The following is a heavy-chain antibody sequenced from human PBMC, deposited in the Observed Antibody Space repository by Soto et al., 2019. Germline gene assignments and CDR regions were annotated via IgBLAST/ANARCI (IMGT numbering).Heavy chain of an antibody. CDR1: GFTFSNFG. CDR3: AKMVVAVADNYYYYYGLHV. D-gene: IGHD6-19*01. V-gene: IGHV3-30*18. Sequence: QVQLVESGGGVVQPGRSLRLSCAASGFTFSNFGMHWVRQAPGKGLEWVAVISHDGRNEYYADSVQGRFTVSRDNSKNTLYLQMNSLRPGDTAVYYCAKMVVAVADNYYYYYGLHVWGQGTTVTVSS. CDR2: ISHDGRNE. J-gene: IGHJ6*02.